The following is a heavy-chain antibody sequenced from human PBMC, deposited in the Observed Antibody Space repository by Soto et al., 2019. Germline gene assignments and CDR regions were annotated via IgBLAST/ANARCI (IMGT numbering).Heavy chain of an antibody. D-gene: IGHD4-17*01. Sequence: ASVKVSCKASGYTFTGYYMHWVRQAPGQGLEWMGWINPNSGGTNYAQKFQGWVTMTRDTSISTAYMELSRLRSDDTAVYYCARECSYGDYPSYWFDPWGQGTLVTVSS. CDR1: GYTFTGYY. CDR2: INPNSGGT. V-gene: IGHV1-2*04. CDR3: ARECSYGDYPSYWFDP. J-gene: IGHJ5*02.